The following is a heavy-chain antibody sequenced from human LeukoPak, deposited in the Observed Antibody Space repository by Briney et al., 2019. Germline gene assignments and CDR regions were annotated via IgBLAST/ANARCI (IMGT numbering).Heavy chain of an antibody. D-gene: IGHD1-26*01. V-gene: IGHV1-46*01. CDR3: ARGKVGATFDY. CDR2: INPSGGST. CDR1: GYTFTNYY. Sequence: ASVKVSCKASGYTFTNYYMHWVRQAPGQGLEWMGIINPSGGSTSYAQKFQGRVTMTRDMSTSIVYMELSSLRSEDTAVYYCARGKVGATFDYWGQGTLVTVSS. J-gene: IGHJ4*02.